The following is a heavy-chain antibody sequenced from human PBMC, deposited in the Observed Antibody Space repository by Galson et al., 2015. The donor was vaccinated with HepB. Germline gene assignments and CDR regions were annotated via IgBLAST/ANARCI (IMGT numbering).Heavy chain of an antibody. CDR3: VKALIYYDAPEGDAFDI. D-gene: IGHD3-22*01. V-gene: IGHV3-64D*06. CDR1: GFTFSSFA. J-gene: IGHJ3*02. Sequence: SLRLSCAASGFTFSSFAMHWVRQAPGKGLAYVSAISSNRGRTFYADSVKGRFTISRDNSKNTLYLQMSSLRAEDTAVYYCVKALIYYDAPEGDAFDIWGQGTMVIVSS. CDR2: ISSNRGRT.